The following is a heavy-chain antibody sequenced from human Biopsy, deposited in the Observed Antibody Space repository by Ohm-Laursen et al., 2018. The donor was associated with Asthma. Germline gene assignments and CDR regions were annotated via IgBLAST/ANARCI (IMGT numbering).Heavy chain of an antibody. CDR1: GFSFSNFA. V-gene: IGHV3-30*01. J-gene: IGHJ4*02. CDR2: ISKDASTQ. D-gene: IGHD6-19*01. Sequence: SLRLSCAAPGFSFSNFAIHWVRQAPGKGLEWVGVISKDASTQDYADSVKGRFTMARDNSKNTLDLQMNSLRAEDTAVYYCSREEPTSGWYQGSILRWGQGTLVTVSS. CDR3: SREEPTSGWYQGSILR.